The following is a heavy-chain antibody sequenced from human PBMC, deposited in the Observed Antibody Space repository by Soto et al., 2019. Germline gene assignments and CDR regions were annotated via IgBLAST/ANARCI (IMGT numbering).Heavy chain of an antibody. CDR3: ARDDEGGSDCDLGY. V-gene: IGHV3-30-3*01. D-gene: IGHD2-15*01. CDR2: ILSDGSNK. Sequence: SLRLSCAVSGFTLSSHAMHWVRQAPGKGLEWVALILSDGSNKYNADSVKGRFTTSRDNSKNTMYLQMNSLSVEDTAVYYCARDDEGGSDCDLGYWGQGALVTVSS. J-gene: IGHJ4*02. CDR1: GFTLSSHA.